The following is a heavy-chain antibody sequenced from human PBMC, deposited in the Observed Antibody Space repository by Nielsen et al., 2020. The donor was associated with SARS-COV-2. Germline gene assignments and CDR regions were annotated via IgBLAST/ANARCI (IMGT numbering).Heavy chain of an antibody. J-gene: IGHJ2*01. Sequence: GESLKISCAASGFTFSSYAMSWVRQAPGKGLEWVSAISGSGGSTYYADSVKGRFTISRDNSKNTLYLQMNSLRAEDTAVYYCARDRGKRITMVRGGSWYFDLWGRGTLVTVSS. V-gene: IGHV3-23*01. D-gene: IGHD3-10*01. CDR1: GFTFSSYA. CDR2: ISGSGGST. CDR3: ARDRGKRITMVRGGSWYFDL.